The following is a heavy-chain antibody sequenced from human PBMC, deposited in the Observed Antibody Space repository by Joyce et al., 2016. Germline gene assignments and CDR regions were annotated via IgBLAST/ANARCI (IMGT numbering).Heavy chain of an antibody. CDR2: INADGSTT. CDR3: VRDSHADY. J-gene: IGHJ4*02. V-gene: IGHV3-74*01. CDR1: GFTISSYW. Sequence: EVQVVESGGGLVQPGGSLRLSCATSGFTISSYWINWVRQAPGKGLVWVSRINADGSTTNYADSVKGRFTISRDDAKNTVFLQMNSLRADDTALYYCVRDSHADYWGQGTLVTVSS.